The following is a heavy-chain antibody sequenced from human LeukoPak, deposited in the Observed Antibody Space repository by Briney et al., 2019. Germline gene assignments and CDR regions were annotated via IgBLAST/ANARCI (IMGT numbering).Heavy chain of an antibody. CDR1: GGSLSSYY. D-gene: IGHD5-12*01. Sequence: SETLSLTCTVSGGSLSSYYWSWIRQPPGKGLEWIGYIYYSGSTNYNPSLKSRATISVDTSKNQFSLKLSSVTAADTAVYYCAGDFLGGYGEDWFDPGGQGTLVTVSS. CDR3: AGDFLGGYGEDWFDP. CDR2: IYYSGST. V-gene: IGHV4-59*01. J-gene: IGHJ5*02.